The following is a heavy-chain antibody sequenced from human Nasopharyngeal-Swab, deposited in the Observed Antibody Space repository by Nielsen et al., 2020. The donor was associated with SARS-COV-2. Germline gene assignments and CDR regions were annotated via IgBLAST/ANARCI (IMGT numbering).Heavy chain of an antibody. D-gene: IGHD3-10*01. Sequence: RQSPGHFLEFFSAFSGSGDRTYYADSVKGRFTISRDNSNNTLFLQLNSLRAEDAALYYCAKGVTMVRGFVNYFYYYTMDVWGQGTTVTVSS. V-gene: IGHV3-23*01. CDR2: FSGSGDRT. CDR3: AKGVTMVRGFVNYFYYYTMDV. J-gene: IGHJ6*02.